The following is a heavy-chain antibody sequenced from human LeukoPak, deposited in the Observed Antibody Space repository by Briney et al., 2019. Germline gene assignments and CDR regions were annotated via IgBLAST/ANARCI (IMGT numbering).Heavy chain of an antibody. D-gene: IGHD3-22*01. CDR1: GFTFSSYA. CDR3: ARGGTYYYDSSGYYMFDY. V-gene: IGHV3-30*04. Sequence: PGRSLRLSCAASGFTFSSYAMHWVRQAPGKGLEWVAVISYDGSNKYYADSVKGRFTISRDNSKNTLYLQMNSLRAEDTAVYYCARGGTYYYDSSGYYMFDYWGQGTLVTVSS. J-gene: IGHJ4*02. CDR2: ISYDGSNK.